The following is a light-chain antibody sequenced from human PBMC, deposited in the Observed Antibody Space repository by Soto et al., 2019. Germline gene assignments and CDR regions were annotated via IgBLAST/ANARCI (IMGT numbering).Light chain of an antibody. CDR2: DAS. Sequence: DIQMTQSPSTLSASVGDRVTITCRASQSISSWLAWYQQKPGKAPKLLIYDASSLESGVPSRFSGSGSGTEFTLTISSLQPDDFATYYCQQYNSYPITFGPGTRLESK. CDR3: QQYNSYPIT. CDR1: QSISSW. V-gene: IGKV1-5*01. J-gene: IGKJ5*01.